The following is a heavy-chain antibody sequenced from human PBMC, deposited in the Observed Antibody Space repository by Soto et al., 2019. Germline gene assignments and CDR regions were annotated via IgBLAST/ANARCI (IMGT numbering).Heavy chain of an antibody. J-gene: IGHJ5*02. V-gene: IGHV3-23*01. D-gene: IGHD6-13*01. CDR1: GFTFSSYA. Sequence: PGGSLRHSCAASGFTFSSYAMSWVRQAPGRGLEWVSAISGSGGSTYYADSVKGRFTISRDNSKNTLYLQMNSLRAEDTAVYYCAKDSERGSWYVGTNWFDPWGQGT. CDR3: AKDSERGSWYVGTNWFDP. CDR2: ISGSGGST.